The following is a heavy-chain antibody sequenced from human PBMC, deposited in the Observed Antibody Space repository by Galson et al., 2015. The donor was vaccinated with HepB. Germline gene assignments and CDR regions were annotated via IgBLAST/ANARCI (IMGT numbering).Heavy chain of an antibody. CDR1: GFTFDDYA. V-gene: IGHV3-9*01. D-gene: IGHD3-10*01. CDR2: ISWNSGSR. J-gene: IGHJ3*02. Sequence: ALRLPCAVSGFTFDDYAMRWVRQAPGKGLEWVSGISWNSGSRGYVDSVMGRFTISRDSAKSSLFLQMDSLRAEDTALYYCVKDMGYQLLYHAFDIWGRGTMVTVSS. CDR3: VKDMGYQLLYHAFDI.